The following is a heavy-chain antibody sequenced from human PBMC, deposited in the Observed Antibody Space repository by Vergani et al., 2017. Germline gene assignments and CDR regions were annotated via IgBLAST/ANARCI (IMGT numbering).Heavy chain of an antibody. V-gene: IGHV3-21*01. Sequence: EVQLVESGGGLVQPGGSLRLSCAASGFTFSSYSMNWVRQAPGKGLEWVSSISSSSSYIYYADSVKGRFTISRDNAKNSLYLQMNSLRAEDTAVYYCARDRVSWDDAFDIWGQGTMVTVSS. D-gene: IGHD1-26*01. CDR1: GFTFSSYS. CDR2: ISSSSSYI. CDR3: ARDRVSWDDAFDI. J-gene: IGHJ3*02.